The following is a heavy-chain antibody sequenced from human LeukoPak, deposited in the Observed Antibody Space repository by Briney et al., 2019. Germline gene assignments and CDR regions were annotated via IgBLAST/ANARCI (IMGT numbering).Heavy chain of an antibody. CDR3: ARNRVYYDSSGYYWHEYFQH. Sequence: SETLSLTCAVYGGSFSGYYWSWIRQPPGKGLEWIGEINHSGSTNYNPSLKSRVTISVDTSKNQFSLKLSSGTAADTAVYYCARNRVYYDSSGYYWHEYFQHWGQGTLVTVSS. J-gene: IGHJ1*01. CDR2: INHSGST. D-gene: IGHD3-22*01. V-gene: IGHV4-34*01. CDR1: GGSFSGYY.